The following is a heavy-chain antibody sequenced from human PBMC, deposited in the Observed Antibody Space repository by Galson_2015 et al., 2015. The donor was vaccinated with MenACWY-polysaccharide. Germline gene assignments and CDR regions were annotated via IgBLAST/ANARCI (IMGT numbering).Heavy chain of an antibody. V-gene: IGHV3-7*03. D-gene: IGHD2-2*03. CDR3: AGGSGYLIDD. Sequence: YMDSVRGRFTISRDNAKNSLYLQMTSLRAEDTAVYYCAGGSGYLIDDWGQGTVVTVSS. J-gene: IGHJ4*02.